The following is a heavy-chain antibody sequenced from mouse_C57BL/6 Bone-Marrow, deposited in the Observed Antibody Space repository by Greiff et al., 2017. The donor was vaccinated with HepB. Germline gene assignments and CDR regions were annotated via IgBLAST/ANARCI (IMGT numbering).Heavy chain of an antibody. CDR3: ARPSAMVTTKDY. V-gene: IGHV5-2*01. Sequence: EVQLVESGGGLVQPGESLKLSCESNEYEFPSHDMSWVRKTPEKRLELVAAINSDGGSTYYPDTMERRFIIHRDNTKKTLYLQMSSLRSEDTALDYCARPSAMVTTKDYWGQGTTLTVSS. CDR2: INSDGGST. CDR1: EYEFPSHD. D-gene: IGHD2-2*01. J-gene: IGHJ2*01.